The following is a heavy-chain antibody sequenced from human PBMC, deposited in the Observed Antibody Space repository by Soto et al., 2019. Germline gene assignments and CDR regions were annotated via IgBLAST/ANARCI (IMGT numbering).Heavy chain of an antibody. Sequence: ASVNVSCKASGYIFTAYSMHWVRRAPGQGLEWMGVVNPSGGSTNYAQKFQCRLTLTRDTSKNTVYMDLSSLTSEDTAVYYCAREENCSDGICYSEYFQRWGQGTLVTVSS. D-gene: IGHD2-15*01. CDR3: AREENCSDGICYSEYFQR. V-gene: IGHV1-46*01. CDR2: VNPSGGST. J-gene: IGHJ1*01. CDR1: GYIFTAYS.